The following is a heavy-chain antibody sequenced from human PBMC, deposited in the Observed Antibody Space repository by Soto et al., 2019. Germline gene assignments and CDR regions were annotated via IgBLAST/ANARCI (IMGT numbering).Heavy chain of an antibody. D-gene: IGHD4-17*01. V-gene: IGHV4-31*02. CDR2: TDSSGST. J-gene: IGHJ5*02. CDR3: ARAIAVTTPWFDP. Sequence: DLEWIGFTDSSGSTYYNPSLRRRVTISVDTSKNQFSLSLNSVTAADSAVYYCARAIAVTTPWFDPWGQGTLVTVSS.